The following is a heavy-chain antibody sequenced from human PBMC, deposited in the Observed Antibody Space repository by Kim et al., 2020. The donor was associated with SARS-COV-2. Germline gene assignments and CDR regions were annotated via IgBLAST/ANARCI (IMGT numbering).Heavy chain of an antibody. CDR1: GFTFSSYS. V-gene: IGHV3-48*02. CDR3: ARPSPVLRYFDWTVFDL. D-gene: IGHD3-9*01. J-gene: IGHJ2*01. Sequence: GGSLRLSCAASGFTFSSYSMNWIRQAPGKGLEWVSYISSSSSTIYYADSVKGRFTISRDNAKNSLYLQMNSLRDEDTAVYYCARPSPVLRYFDWTVFDLWGRGTLVTVSS. CDR2: ISSSSSTI.